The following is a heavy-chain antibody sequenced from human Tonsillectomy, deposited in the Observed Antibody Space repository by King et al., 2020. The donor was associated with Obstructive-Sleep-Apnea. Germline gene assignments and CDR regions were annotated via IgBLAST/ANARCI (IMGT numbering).Heavy chain of an antibody. CDR3: ARVDSSRWYAFDI. V-gene: IGHV4-4*07. CDR1: GGSISSYY. Sequence: VQLQESGPGLVKPSETLSLTCTVSGGSISSYYWSWIRQPAGKGLEWIGRIYTSGSTNYNPPLKSRVTMSVDTSKNQFSLTLSSVTAADTAVYYCARVDSSRWYAFDIWGQGTMVTVSS. D-gene: IGHD6-13*01. CDR2: IYTSGST. J-gene: IGHJ3*02.